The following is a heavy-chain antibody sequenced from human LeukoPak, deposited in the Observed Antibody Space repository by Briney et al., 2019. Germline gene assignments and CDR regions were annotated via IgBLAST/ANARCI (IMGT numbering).Heavy chain of an antibody. Sequence: ASVKVSCKASGYTFTSYYMHWVRQAPGQGLEWMGIINPSGGSTSYAQKFQGRVTMTRDTSTSTVCMELSSLRSEDTAVYYCAQIVGATWAFDYWGQGTLVTVSS. CDR1: GYTFTSYY. V-gene: IGHV1-46*01. CDR3: AQIVGATWAFDY. D-gene: IGHD1-26*01. J-gene: IGHJ4*02. CDR2: INPSGGST.